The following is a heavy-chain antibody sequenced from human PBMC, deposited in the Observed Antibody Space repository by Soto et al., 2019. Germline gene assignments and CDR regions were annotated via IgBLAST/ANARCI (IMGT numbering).Heavy chain of an antibody. CDR3: ARDLRRWELLGGGYYGMDV. V-gene: IGHV1-18*01. Sequence: QVQLVQSGAEVKKPGASVKVSCKASGYTFTSYGISWVRQAPGQGLEWMGWISAYNGNTNYAQKLQGRVTMTTDTSTRTAYMELRSLRSDDTAVYYCARDLRRWELLGGGYYGMDVWGQGTTVTVSS. J-gene: IGHJ6*02. CDR1: GYTFTSYG. D-gene: IGHD1-26*01. CDR2: ISAYNGNT.